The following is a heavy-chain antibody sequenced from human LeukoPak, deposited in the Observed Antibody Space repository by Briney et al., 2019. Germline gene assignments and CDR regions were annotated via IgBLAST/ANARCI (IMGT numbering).Heavy chain of an antibody. Sequence: PGGSLRLSCAASGFTASSNYMSWVRQAPGKGLEWVSVIYGGGSTYYADSVKGRFTISRDNSKNTLYLQMNSLRAEDTAVYYCARERDGYGGNFFVGAFDIWGQGTMVTVSS. CDR1: GFTASSNY. J-gene: IGHJ3*02. CDR3: ARERDGYGGNFFVGAFDI. D-gene: IGHD4-23*01. CDR2: IYGGGST. V-gene: IGHV3-53*01.